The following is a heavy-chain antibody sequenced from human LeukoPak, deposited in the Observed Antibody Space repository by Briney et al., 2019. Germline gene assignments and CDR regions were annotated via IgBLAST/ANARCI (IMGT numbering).Heavy chain of an antibody. V-gene: IGHV3-53*05. D-gene: IGHD5-18*01. CDR2: IYSGGST. J-gene: IGHJ6*02. CDR3: ARDRLKAAMVYYYYGMDV. Sequence: GSLLLSCAVSGFIVSSNYMSWVRPAPGKGLEWVSVIYSGGSTYYADSVKGRFTISRDNSKNTLYLQMNSLRSEDTAVYYCARDRLKAAMVYYYYGMDVWGQGTTVTVSS. CDR1: GFIVSSNY.